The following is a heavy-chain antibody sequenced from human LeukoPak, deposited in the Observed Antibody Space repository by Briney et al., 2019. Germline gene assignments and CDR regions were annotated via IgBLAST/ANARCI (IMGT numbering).Heavy chain of an antibody. D-gene: IGHD3-22*01. CDR2: IYYSGST. Sequence: SETLSLTCTVSGGSISSYYWSWIRQPPGKGLEWIGYIYYSGSTNYNPSLKSRVTISVDTSKNQFSLKLSSVTAADTAVYYCARGRYYDSSAYSAPLDYWGQGTLVTVSS. CDR1: GGSISSYY. J-gene: IGHJ4*02. V-gene: IGHV4-59*01. CDR3: ARGRYYDSSAYSAPLDY.